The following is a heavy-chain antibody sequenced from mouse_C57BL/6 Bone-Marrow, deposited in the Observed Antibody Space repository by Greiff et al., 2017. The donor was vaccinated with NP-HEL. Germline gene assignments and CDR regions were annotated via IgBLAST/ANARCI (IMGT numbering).Heavy chain of an antibody. CDR3: TIYYSNYCYAMDY. D-gene: IGHD2-5*01. CDR1: GYTFTDYE. Sequence: QVHVKQSGAELVRPGASVTLSCKASGYTFTDYEMHWVKQTPVHGLEWIGAIDPETGGTAYNQKFKGKAILTADKSSSTAYMELRSLTSEDSAVYYCTIYYSNYCYAMDYWGQGTSVTVSS. V-gene: IGHV1-15*01. CDR2: IDPETGGT. J-gene: IGHJ4*01.